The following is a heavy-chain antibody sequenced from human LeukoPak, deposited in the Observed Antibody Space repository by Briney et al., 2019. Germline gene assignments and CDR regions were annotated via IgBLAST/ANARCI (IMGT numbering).Heavy chain of an antibody. V-gene: IGHV3-74*01. CDR2: ISTDGGST. Sequence: PGGSLRLSCSASGFTFSSYWMHWVGQAPGKGLVWVSRISTDGGSTTYADSVKGRFTISRDNAKNTLYLQINSLRAEDTAVYYCARGRSTSSWYYFDYWGQGTLVTVSS. D-gene: IGHD6-13*01. J-gene: IGHJ4*02. CDR1: GFTFSSYW. CDR3: ARGRSTSSWYYFDY.